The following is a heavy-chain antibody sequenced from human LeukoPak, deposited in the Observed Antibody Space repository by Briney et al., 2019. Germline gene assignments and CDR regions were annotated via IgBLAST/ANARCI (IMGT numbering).Heavy chain of an antibody. D-gene: IGHD3-3*01. J-gene: IGHJ5*02. Sequence: SETLSLTCTVSGGSISSGDYYWSWIRQPPGKGLEWIGYIYYSGSTYYNPSLKSRVTISVDTSKNQFSLKLSSVTAADTAVYYCARSYHYDSLEGSWFDPWGQGTLVTVSS. CDR2: IYYSGST. CDR3: ARSYHYDSLEGSWFDP. V-gene: IGHV4-30-4*08. CDR1: GGSISSGDYY.